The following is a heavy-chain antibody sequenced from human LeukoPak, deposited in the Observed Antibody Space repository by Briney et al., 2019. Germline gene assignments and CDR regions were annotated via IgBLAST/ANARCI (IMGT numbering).Heavy chain of an antibody. J-gene: IGHJ4*02. CDR3: ARRDRGPLRSPRGYFDY. CDR1: GYTFSDYG. V-gene: IGHV1-18*01. D-gene: IGHD2/OR15-2a*01. CDR2: ISVYDGNT. Sequence: ASVKVSCKASGYTFSDYGITWVRQAPGQGLEWMGWISVYDGNTNYAQKFQGRVTMTTDTSSSTAYLEVRSLTSDDTAVYYCARRDRGPLRSPRGYFDYWGQGTLVTVSS.